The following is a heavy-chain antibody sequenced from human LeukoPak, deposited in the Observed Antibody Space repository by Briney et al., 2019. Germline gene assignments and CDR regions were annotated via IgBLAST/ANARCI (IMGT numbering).Heavy chain of an antibody. J-gene: IGHJ4*02. V-gene: IGHV4-39*01. CDR1: GGSISNDNYY. Sequence: PSETLSLTCSVSGGSISNDNYYWGWIRQPPGKGLEWIGSIYNSGSTYYNPSLKSRVTVSVDRPKNHFSLKLNSVTAADTAVYYCARHVASYDFDFWGQGILVTVFS. CDR3: ARHVASYDFDF. CDR2: IYNSGST. D-gene: IGHD2-21*01.